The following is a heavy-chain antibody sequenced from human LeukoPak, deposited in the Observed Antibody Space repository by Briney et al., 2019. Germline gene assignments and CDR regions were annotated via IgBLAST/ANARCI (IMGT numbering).Heavy chain of an antibody. V-gene: IGHV3-23*01. D-gene: IGHD2-2*01. CDR1: GFTFSSYA. CDR3: AKDAPVNIVVVPAANS. CDR2: ISGSGGST. J-gene: IGHJ4*02. Sequence: GGSLRLSCAASGFTFSSYAMSWVRQAPGKGLEWVAAISGSGGSTYYADSVKGRFTISRDNSKNTLYLQMNSLRAEDTAVYYCAKDAPVNIVVVPAANSWGQRTLVTVSS.